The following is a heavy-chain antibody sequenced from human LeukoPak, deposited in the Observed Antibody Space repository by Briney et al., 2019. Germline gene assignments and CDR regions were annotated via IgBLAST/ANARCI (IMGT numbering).Heavy chain of an antibody. CDR3: ARAGGTYYGIAFDM. Sequence: GGSLRLSCAASGFTFSSYWMSWVRQAPGKGLEWVANIKQDGSEKYYVDSVKGRFTISRDNAKNSLYLQMNSLRGEDTAVYYCARAGGTYYGIAFDMWSQGTMVTVSS. J-gene: IGHJ3*02. CDR2: IKQDGSEK. D-gene: IGHD1-26*01. V-gene: IGHV3-7*01. CDR1: GFTFSSYW.